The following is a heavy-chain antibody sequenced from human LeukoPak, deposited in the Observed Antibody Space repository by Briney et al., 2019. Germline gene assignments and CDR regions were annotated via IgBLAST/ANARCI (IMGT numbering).Heavy chain of an antibody. V-gene: IGHV3-21*06. CDR2: INTVSSYI. J-gene: IGHJ4*02. D-gene: IGHD3-22*01. CDR3: ARLRRNTDSSGFFYYYDY. CDR1: GFSFSSYS. Sequence: PGGSLRLSCAASGFSFSSYSFNWVRQAPGKGLEWVSSINTVSSYIYYADSLKGRFTISRDNAKNLVYLQMDSLRAEDSAVYYCARLRRNTDSSGFFYYYDYWGQGTLVTVSS.